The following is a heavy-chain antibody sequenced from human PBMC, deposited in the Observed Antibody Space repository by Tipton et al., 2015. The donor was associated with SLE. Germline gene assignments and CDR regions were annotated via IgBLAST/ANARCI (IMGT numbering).Heavy chain of an antibody. D-gene: IGHD2-15*01. CDR1: GFTFSVYW. J-gene: IGHJ2*01. Sequence: SLRLSCAASGFTFSVYWMSWVRQAPGKGLEWVANIKQDGSEKYYVDSVKGRFTISRDNAKNSLYLQMNSLRAEDTAVYYCAKDRGYCSGGSCLRYFDLWGRGTLVTVSS. V-gene: IGHV3-7*03. CDR3: AKDRGYCSGGSCLRYFDL. CDR2: IKQDGSEK.